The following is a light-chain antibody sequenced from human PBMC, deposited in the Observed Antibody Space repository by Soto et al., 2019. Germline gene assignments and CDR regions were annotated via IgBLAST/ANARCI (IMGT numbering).Light chain of an antibody. J-gene: IGKJ1*01. CDR2: GAS. Sequence: EIVLTQSPGTLSLSPGERATLSCMASQGVSNNYLAWYQQKPGQAPRLLIYGASSRATGIPDRFSGSGSGTDFTLTISRLEPEDFATYYCQQYNSFIWTFGQGTKVDI. CDR3: QQYNSFIWT. V-gene: IGKV3-20*01. CDR1: QGVSNNY.